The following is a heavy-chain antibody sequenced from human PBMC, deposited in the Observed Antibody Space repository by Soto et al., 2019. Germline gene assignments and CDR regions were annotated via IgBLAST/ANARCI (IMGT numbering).Heavy chain of an antibody. J-gene: IGHJ6*02. Sequence: WGSLRLSCAASGFTFSSYGMHWVRQAPGKGLEWVAVIWYDGSNKYYADSVKGRFTISRDNSKNTLYLQMNSLRAEDTAVYYCARVPGYCSGGSCSRFYYYYGMDAWGQGTTVTVSS. D-gene: IGHD2-15*01. CDR2: IWYDGSNK. CDR3: ARVPGYCSGGSCSRFYYYYGMDA. V-gene: IGHV3-33*01. CDR1: GFTFSSYG.